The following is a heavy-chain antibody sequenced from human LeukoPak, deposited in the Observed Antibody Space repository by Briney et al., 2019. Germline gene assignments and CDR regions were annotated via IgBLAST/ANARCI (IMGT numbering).Heavy chain of an antibody. CDR1: GFTFSDYW. CDR3: ASALPADHFDY. CDR2: IKQHGSER. Sequence: GGSLRLSCAASGFTFSDYWMSWVRQAPGKGLEWVANIKQHGSERYYVDSVKGRFTISRDNAKNLLYLQMTSLRAEDTAIYYCASALPADHFDYWGQGTLVTVSS. V-gene: IGHV3-7*01. J-gene: IGHJ4*02.